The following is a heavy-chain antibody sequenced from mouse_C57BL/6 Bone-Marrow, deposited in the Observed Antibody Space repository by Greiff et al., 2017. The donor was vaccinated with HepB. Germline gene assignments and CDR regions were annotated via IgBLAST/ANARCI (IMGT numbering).Heavy chain of an antibody. V-gene: IGHV14-4*01. CDR2: IDPENGDT. J-gene: IGHJ3*01. CDR1: GFNIKDDY. Sequence: EVQLKESGAELVRPGASVKLSCTASGFNIKDDYMHWVKQRPEQGLEWIGWIDPENGDTEYASKFQGKATITADTSSNTAYLQLSSLTSEDTAVYYCTGDSSGYVGFAYWGQGTLVTVSA. CDR3: TGDSSGYVGFAY. D-gene: IGHD3-2*02.